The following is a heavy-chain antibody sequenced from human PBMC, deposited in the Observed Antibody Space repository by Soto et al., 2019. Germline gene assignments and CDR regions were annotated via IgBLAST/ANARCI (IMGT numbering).Heavy chain of an antibody. V-gene: IGHV4-34*01. CDR3: ARTLWIPFDY. CDR2: INHSGST. CDR1: GGYFIGYY. J-gene: IGHJ4*02. D-gene: IGHD5-12*01. Sequence: SETQSLTWAVDGGYFIGYYWSWIRQPPGKGLEWIGEINHSGSTNYNPSLKSRVTISVDTSKNQFSLKLSSVTAADTAVYYCARTLWIPFDYWGQGTLVTAPQ.